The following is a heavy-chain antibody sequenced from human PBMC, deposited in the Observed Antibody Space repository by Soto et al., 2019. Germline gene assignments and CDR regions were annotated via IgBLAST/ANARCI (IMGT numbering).Heavy chain of an antibody. J-gene: IGHJ4*02. CDR1: GGTFSSYA. Sequence: QVRLVQSGAAVKKPGSSVQVSCKPSGGTFSSYAISWVRQAPGQGLEWMGGFIPIFGTANYAQKFQGRVTITADESTSTAYMELSSLRSEDTAVYYGARVYCRGGSCARDYWGQGTLVTVSS. CDR2: FIPIFGTA. CDR3: ARVYCRGGSCARDY. V-gene: IGHV1-69*01. D-gene: IGHD2-15*01.